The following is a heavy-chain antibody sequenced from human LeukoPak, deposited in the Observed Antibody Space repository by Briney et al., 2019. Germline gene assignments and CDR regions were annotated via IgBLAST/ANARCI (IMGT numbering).Heavy chain of an antibody. Sequence: SETLSLTCTVSGGSIINYYCSWIRQSAGKGLEWVGHIYITGSTNYNPSLKSRITMSVDTYKNQFSLRLRSVTAADTAVYYCARLKFYDSTGYNPGYYMDVWGKGITVTVSS. CDR1: GGSIINYY. V-gene: IGHV4-4*07. D-gene: IGHD3-22*01. CDR3: ARLKFYDSTGYNPGYYMDV. J-gene: IGHJ6*03. CDR2: IYITGST.